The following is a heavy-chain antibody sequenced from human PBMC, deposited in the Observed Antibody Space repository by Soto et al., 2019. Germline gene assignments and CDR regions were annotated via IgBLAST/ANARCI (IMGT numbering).Heavy chain of an antibody. J-gene: IGHJ6*02. CDR1: GYGFTDYH. CDR2: INPKSGGT. D-gene: IGHD2-8*01. V-gene: IGHV1-2*04. Sequence: ASVNVSCKSSGYGFTDYHMHWVRQAPGQGLECLGRINPKSGGTSTAQKFQGWVTMTTDTSISTASMELTRLTSDDTAIYYCARGDSTDCSNGVCSFFYNHDMDVWGQGTTVTVSS. CDR3: ARGDSTDCSNGVCSFFYNHDMDV.